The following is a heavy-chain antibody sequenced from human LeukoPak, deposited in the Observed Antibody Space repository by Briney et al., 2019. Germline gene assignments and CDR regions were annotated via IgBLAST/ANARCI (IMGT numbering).Heavy chain of an antibody. CDR3: ARGRIVGGEGAFDI. J-gene: IGHJ3*02. CDR1: GGTFSSYA. Sequence: GASVKVSCKASGGTFSSYAISWVRRAPGQGLEWMGGIILIFGTANYAQKFQGRVTMTRDTSISTTYMELSRLRSDDTAVYYCARGRIVGGEGAFDIWGQGTMVTVSS. D-gene: IGHD1-26*01. V-gene: IGHV1-69*05. CDR2: IILIFGTA.